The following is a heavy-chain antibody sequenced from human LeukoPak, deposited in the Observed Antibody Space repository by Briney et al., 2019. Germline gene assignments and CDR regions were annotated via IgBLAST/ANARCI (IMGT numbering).Heavy chain of an antibody. V-gene: IGHV6-1*01. Sequence: SQTLSLTCAISGDSVSSNSAAWNWIRQSPSRGLEWLGRTYYRSRWYNDYAVSVKSRITINPDTSKNQFSLQLNSVTPEDTAVYYCARDQETAMALPYYYYYGMDVWGQGTTVTVSS. J-gene: IGHJ6*02. CDR1: GDSVSSNSAA. D-gene: IGHD5-18*01. CDR3: ARDQETAMALPYYYYYGMDV. CDR2: TYYRSRWYN.